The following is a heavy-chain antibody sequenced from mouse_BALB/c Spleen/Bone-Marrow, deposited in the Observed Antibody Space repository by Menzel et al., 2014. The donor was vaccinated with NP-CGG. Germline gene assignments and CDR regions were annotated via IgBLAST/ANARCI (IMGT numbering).Heavy chain of an antibody. Sequence: VQLQQSGPSLVKPSQTLSLTCSVTGDSITSGCWNWIRKFPGDKLEYMGYISYSGNTYYNPSLKSRISITRDTPKNQYYLQLNSVTTEDTATYYCATYDGYCFDYWGQGTTLTVSS. J-gene: IGHJ2*01. V-gene: IGHV3-8*02. CDR3: ATYDGYCFDY. CDR1: GDSITSGC. D-gene: IGHD2-3*01. CDR2: ISYSGNT.